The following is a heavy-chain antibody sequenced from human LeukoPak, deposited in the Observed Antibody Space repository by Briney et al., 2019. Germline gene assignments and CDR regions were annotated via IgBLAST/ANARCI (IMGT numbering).Heavy chain of an antibody. J-gene: IGHJ4*02. Sequence: SESLSLTCTVSGCSISSGGFYWSWMRQHPGKGREWIGYIYHSGSTSYNPSLKCRVTISVDTSKNQFYLKLSSVTAADTAVYYCARDGGYGSGTYRFDYWGQGTLVTVSS. V-gene: IGHV4-31*03. CDR1: GCSISSGGFY. CDR2: IYHSGST. CDR3: ARDGGYGSGTYRFDY. D-gene: IGHD3-10*01.